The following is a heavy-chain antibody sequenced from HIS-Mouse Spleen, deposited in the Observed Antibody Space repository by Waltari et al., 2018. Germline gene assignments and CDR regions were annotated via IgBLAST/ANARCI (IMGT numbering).Heavy chain of an antibody. J-gene: IGHJ4*02. D-gene: IGHD6-19*01. CDR2: IDWDDDK. CDR3: ARIAEGYTSGWYAFDY. Sequence: QVTLRESGPALVKPTQTLTLTCTFSGFSLSTSGMCVSWIRQPPGKALEWLARIDWDDDKYYSTSLKTRLTISKDTSKNQGVLTMTNMDPVDTATYYCARIAEGYTSGWYAFDYWGQGTLVTVSS. CDR1: GFSLSTSGMC. V-gene: IGHV2-70*15.